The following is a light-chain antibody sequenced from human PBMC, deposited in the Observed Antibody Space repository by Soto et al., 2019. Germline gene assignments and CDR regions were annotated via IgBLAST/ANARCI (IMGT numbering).Light chain of an antibody. V-gene: IGLV2-14*03. CDR2: DVS. J-gene: IGLJ2*01. CDR1: SSDVGAYNS. CDR3: SSNTISRTLGVL. Sequence: QSALTQPASVSGSPGQSITISCTGTSSDVGAYNSVSWYHQHPGKAPKLMIYDVSHRPSGVSNRFSGSKSGNTASLTISGLQAEDEGDYYCSSNTISRTLGVLFGGGTKLTVL.